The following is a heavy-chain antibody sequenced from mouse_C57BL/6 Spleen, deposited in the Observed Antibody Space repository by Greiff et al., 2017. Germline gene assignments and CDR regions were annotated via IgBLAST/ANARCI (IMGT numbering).Heavy chain of an antibody. CDR1: GFTFSDFY. V-gene: IGHV7-1*01. CDR2: SRNKANDYTT. J-gene: IGHJ1*03. CDR3: AREAGDWYFDV. Sequence: EVKVVESGGGLVQSGRSLRLSCATSGFTFSDFYMEWVRHAPGKGLEWIAASRNKANDYTTEYSASVKGRFIVSRDTSQSILYLQMNALRAEDTAIYYCAREAGDWYFDVWGTGTTVTVAS.